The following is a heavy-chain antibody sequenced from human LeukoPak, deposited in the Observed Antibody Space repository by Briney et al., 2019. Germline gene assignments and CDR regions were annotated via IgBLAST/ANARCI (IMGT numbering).Heavy chain of an antibody. Sequence: GGSLGLSCAASGFTFSNSAMSWVRQAPGKGLEWVSTLSGSGITTYYADSVKGRFTISRDNSKNTLYLQMNSLRAEDTAVYYCAKGIYSSGWSYFDYWGHGTLVTVSS. CDR2: LSGSGITT. CDR1: GFTFSNSA. D-gene: IGHD6-19*01. CDR3: AKGIYSSGWSYFDY. V-gene: IGHV3-23*01. J-gene: IGHJ4*01.